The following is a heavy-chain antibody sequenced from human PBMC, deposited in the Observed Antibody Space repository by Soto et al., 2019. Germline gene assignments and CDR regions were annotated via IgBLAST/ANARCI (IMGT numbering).Heavy chain of an antibody. J-gene: IGHJ6*02. V-gene: IGHV3-30-3*01. D-gene: IGHD1-1*01. Sequence: GGSLRLSCVASVFTFDTSGIPWVRQPPGNGLQWVALISYEGSKTCYADSVRGRFTISRDNSKNTLYLQMNALSPEDTGLYYCASVPPGNNLYYFSGLDFWGQGTSVTVSS. CDR1: VFTFDTSG. CDR3: ASVPPGNNLYYFSGLDF. CDR2: ISYEGSKT.